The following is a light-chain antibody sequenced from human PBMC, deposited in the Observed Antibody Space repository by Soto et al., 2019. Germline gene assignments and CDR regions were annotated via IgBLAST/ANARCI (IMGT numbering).Light chain of an antibody. Sequence: DIQMTQSPATLSASVGDRVTITCRASQSISSWLAWFQQKPGKAPKLLIHKASSLKSGVPSRFSGSGSGTEFTLTISSLQPDDFGTYYCQQYNSYRAFGQGTKVEIK. CDR2: KAS. CDR1: QSISSW. J-gene: IGKJ1*01. CDR3: QQYNSYRA. V-gene: IGKV1-5*03.